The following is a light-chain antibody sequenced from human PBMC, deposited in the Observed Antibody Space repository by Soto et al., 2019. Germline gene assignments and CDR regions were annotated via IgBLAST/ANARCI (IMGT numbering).Light chain of an antibody. CDR1: QSVSSSY. J-gene: IGKJ4*01. Sequence: EIVLTQSPGTLSLSPGERATLSCRASQSVSSSYLAWYQQKPGQAPRLLIYAASSRATGIPDRFSGSGSGTDFTLTISRLAPEDVAVYYCQQYGSSPPLAFGGGTKVEI. CDR3: QQYGSSPPLA. V-gene: IGKV3-20*01. CDR2: AAS.